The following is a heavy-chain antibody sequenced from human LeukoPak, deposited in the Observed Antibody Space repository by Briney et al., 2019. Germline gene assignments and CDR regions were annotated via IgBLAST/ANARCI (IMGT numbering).Heavy chain of an antibody. J-gene: IGHJ3*02. CDR1: GDSISSSSYC. D-gene: IGHD3-3*01. CDR3: ARTRITIFGVVIPDAFDI. Sequence: SETLSLTCSVSGDSISSSSYCWGWIRQPPGKGLEWIGNIYYSGCTNYHPSLKSRVTISVDTSKNQFSLKLSSVTAADTAVYYCARTRITIFGVVIPDAFDIWGQGTMVTVSS. V-gene: IGHV4-39*07. CDR2: IYYSGCT.